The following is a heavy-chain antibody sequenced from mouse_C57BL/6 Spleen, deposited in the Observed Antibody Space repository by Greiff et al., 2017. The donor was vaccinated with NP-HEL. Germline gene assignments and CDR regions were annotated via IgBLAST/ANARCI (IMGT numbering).Heavy chain of an antibody. CDR2: IDPSDSYT. Sequence: VQLQQSGAELVMPGASVKLSCKASGYTFTSYWMHWVKQRPGQGLEWIGEIDPSDSYTNYNQKFKGKSTLTVDKSSSTAYMQLSSLTSEDSAVYYCARSITTVVEGAWFAYWGQGTLVTVSA. V-gene: IGHV1-69*01. CDR1: GYTFTSYW. CDR3: ARSITTVVEGAWFAY. D-gene: IGHD1-1*01. J-gene: IGHJ3*01.